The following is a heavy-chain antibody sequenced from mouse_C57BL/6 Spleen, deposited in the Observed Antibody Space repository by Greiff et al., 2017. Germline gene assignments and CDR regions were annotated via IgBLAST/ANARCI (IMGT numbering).Heavy chain of an antibody. V-gene: IGHV1-26*01. J-gene: IGHJ1*03. CDR3: ARVYYHGLGYFDV. D-gene: IGHD1-1*01. CDR2: INPNNGGT. Sequence: EVQLQQSGPELVKPGASVKISCKASGYTFTDYYMNWVKQSHGKSLEWIGDINPNNGGTSYNQKFKGKATLTVDKSSSTAYMELRSLTSEDSAVYYCARVYYHGLGYFDVWGTGTTVTVSS. CDR1: GYTFTDYY.